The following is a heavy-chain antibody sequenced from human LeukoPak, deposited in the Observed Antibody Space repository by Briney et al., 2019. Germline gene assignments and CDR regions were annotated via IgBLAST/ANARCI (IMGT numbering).Heavy chain of an antibody. V-gene: IGHV4-39*01. D-gene: IGHD1-26*01. CDR1: GGSISSGRYY. J-gene: IGHJ5*02. Sequence: SETLSLTCTVSGGSISSGRYYWGWIHQPPGKGPEWVGRIYDSGSTYYNPSLKRRVTISVDTSTNQFSLKLSSVTAADTAMYYCARGIVGATGLDWFDPWGQGTLVTVSS. CDR3: ARGIVGATGLDWFDP. CDR2: IYDSGST.